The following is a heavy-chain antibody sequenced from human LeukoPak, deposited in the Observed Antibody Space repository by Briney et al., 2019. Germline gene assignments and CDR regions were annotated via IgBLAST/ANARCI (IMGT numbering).Heavy chain of an antibody. CDR1: GYSINNGYY. J-gene: IGHJ4*02. Sequence: EPSETLSLTCTVSGYSINNGYYWGWIRQPPGKGLEWIGSIYHSGTTYFNPSLKSRVTISVDTSKNQFSLSLSSMTAADTAVYYCARGTGFGEPIDYWGQGTLVTVSS. V-gene: IGHV4-38-2*02. CDR2: IYHSGTT. D-gene: IGHD3-10*01. CDR3: ARGTGFGEPIDY.